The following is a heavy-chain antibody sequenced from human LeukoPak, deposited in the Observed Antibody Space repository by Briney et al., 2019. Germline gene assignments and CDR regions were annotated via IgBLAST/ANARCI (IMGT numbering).Heavy chain of an antibody. D-gene: IGHD4-17*01. CDR3: ARDYATVTGYYGMDV. CDR2: IYYSGST. CDR1: GGSISSGGYY. J-gene: IGHJ6*02. Sequence: PSGTLSLTCAVSGGSISSGGYYWSWIRQHPGKGLEWIGYIYYSGSTYYNPSLKSRVTISVDTSKNQFSLKLSSVTAADTAVYYCARDYATVTGYYGMDVWGQGTTVTVSS. V-gene: IGHV4-31*11.